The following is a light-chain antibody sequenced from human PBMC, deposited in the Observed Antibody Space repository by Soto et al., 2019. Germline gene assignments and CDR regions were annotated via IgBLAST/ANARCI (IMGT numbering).Light chain of an antibody. CDR2: IAS. CDR3: QQSHSTPYT. Sequence: DIQMTQSPSPLSASVGDRVTITCRASQSISNYLNWYQQKPGQAPNLLIYIASNLHSGVPSRFSGSGSGTDFTLTISSLQPEDFATYYCQQSHSTPYTCGQGTKLEIK. V-gene: IGKV1-39*01. J-gene: IGKJ2*01. CDR1: QSISNY.